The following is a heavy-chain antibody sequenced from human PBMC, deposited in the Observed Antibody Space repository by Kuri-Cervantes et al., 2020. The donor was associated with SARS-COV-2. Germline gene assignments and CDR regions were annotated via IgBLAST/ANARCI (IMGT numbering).Heavy chain of an antibody. V-gene: IGHV3-30*03. J-gene: IGHJ4*02. CDR1: GFNFSSYG. CDR3: ARRDCSGGNCYFDY. Sequence: GGSLRPSCAASGFNFSSYGMHWVRQAPGKGLEWVAFISYDGSDKYYADSVKGRFTISRDNSKNTLYLQMNSLRAEDTAVYYCARRDCSGGNCYFDYWGQGTLVTVSS. CDR2: ISYDGSDK. D-gene: IGHD2-15*01.